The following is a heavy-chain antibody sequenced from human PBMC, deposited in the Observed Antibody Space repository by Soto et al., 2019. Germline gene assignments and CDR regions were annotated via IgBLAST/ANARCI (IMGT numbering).Heavy chain of an antibody. CDR3: ARDQGYSHY. D-gene: IGHD5-18*01. Sequence: EVQLVESGGGLFQPGGSLRLSCAASGFTVSSNSMSWVRQAPGKGLEWVSVFYSGGSTYYADSVKAGFTISRDNSKNTLYLQMNSLRAEDTAVYYCARDQGYSHYWGQGTLVTVSS. CDR2: FYSGGST. J-gene: IGHJ4*02. V-gene: IGHV3-66*01. CDR1: GFTVSSNS.